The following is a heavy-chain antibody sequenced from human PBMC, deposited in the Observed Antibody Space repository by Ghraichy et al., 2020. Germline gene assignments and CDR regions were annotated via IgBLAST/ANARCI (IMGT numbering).Heavy chain of an antibody. CDR3: ARGYCSSTSCLINGLFNWFDP. CDR2: INHSGST. V-gene: IGHV4-34*01. CDR1: GGSFSGYY. J-gene: IGHJ5*02. D-gene: IGHD2-2*01. Sequence: SETLSLTCAVYGGSFSGYYWSWIRQPPGKGLEWIGEINHSGSTNYNPSLKSRVTISVDTSKNQFSLKLSSVTAADTAVYYCARGYCSSTSCLINGLFNWFDPWGQGTLVTVSS.